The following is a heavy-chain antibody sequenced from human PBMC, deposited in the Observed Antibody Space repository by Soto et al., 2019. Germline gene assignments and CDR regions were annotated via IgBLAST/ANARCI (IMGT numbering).Heavy chain of an antibody. J-gene: IGHJ5*02. Sequence: QLQLQESGSGLVKPSQTLSLSCAVSGGSISSGGYSWSWIRQPPGKGLEWIGYIYHSGSTYYNPSLKSRVTISVDRSKNQFSLKLSSVTAADTAVYYCARDRVDYYDSSGYYSGFDPWGQGTLVTVSS. V-gene: IGHV4-30-2*01. D-gene: IGHD3-22*01. CDR3: ARDRVDYYDSSGYYSGFDP. CDR2: IYHSGST. CDR1: GGSISSGGYS.